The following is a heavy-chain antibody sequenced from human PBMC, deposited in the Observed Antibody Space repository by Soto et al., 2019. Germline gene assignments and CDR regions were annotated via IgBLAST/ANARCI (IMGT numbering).Heavy chain of an antibody. Sequence: GGSLRLSCAASGFTFSTYAMNWVRQTPGKGLEWVSGISATGSSTNYAESVKGRFTISRDKSRNIVYLQMNSLRAEDTATYFCAKSGYQILAIDHSGQGSLVTVST. CDR2: ISATGSST. D-gene: IGHD5-12*01. V-gene: IGHV3-23*01. CDR1: GFTFSTYA. J-gene: IGHJ4*02. CDR3: AKSGYQILAIDH.